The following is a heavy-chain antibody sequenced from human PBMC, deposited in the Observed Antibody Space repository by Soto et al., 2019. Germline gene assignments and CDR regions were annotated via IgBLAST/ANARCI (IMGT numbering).Heavy chain of an antibody. CDR3: AKVVLTPFTRKRDYYMDV. CDR2: ISGSGGST. Sequence: GGSLRLSCAASGFTFSSNAMSWVRQAPRKGLEWVSAISGSGGSTYYADSVKGRFTISRDNSKNTLYLQMNSLRAEDTAVYYCAKVVLTPFTRKRDYYMDVCGQGTTVPVSS. J-gene: IGHJ6*03. CDR1: GFTFSSNA. V-gene: IGHV3-23*01.